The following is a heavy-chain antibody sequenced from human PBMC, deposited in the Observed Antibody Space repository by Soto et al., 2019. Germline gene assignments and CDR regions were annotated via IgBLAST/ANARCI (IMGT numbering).Heavy chain of an antibody. D-gene: IGHD3-10*01. CDR3: AREIMVRGVINHWYYYYYMDV. V-gene: IGHV3-53*04. CDR1: GFTVSSNY. Sequence: GGSLRLSCAASGFTVSSNYMSWVRQAPGKGLEWVSVIYSGGSTYYADSVKGRFTISRHNSKNTLYLQMNNLRAEDTAVYYCAREIMVRGVINHWYYYYYMDVWGKGTTVTVSS. CDR2: IYSGGST. J-gene: IGHJ6*03.